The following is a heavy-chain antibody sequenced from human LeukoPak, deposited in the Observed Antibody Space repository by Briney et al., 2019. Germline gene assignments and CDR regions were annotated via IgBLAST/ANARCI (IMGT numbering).Heavy chain of an antibody. D-gene: IGHD1-26*01. Sequence: GGSLRLSCAASGFTFSRYSMNWARQAPGKGLEWVSSMSSSSGLIYYGDSVKGRFTVSRDNAKRSLYLQMNSLRADDTAVYYFAREFDGSASGAGYWGQGTLVTVSS. CDR2: MSSSSGLI. J-gene: IGHJ4*02. V-gene: IGHV3-21*01. CDR3: AREFDGSASGAGY. CDR1: GFTFSRYS.